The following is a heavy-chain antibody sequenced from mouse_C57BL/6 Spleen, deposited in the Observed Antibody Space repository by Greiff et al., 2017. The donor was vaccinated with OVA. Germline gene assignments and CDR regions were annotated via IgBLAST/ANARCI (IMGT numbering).Heavy chain of an antibody. CDR1: GYTFTSYW. CDR2: IDPSDSET. D-gene: IGHD2-5*01. CDR3: ARGAYYSNYVGFAY. V-gene: IGHV1-52*01. J-gene: IGHJ3*01. Sequence: QVQLQQPGAELVRPGSSVKLSCKASGYTFTSYWMHWVKQRPIQGLEWIGNIDPSDSETHYNQKFKDKATLTVDKSSSTAYMQLSSLTSEDSAVYYCARGAYYSNYVGFAYWGQGTLVTVSA.